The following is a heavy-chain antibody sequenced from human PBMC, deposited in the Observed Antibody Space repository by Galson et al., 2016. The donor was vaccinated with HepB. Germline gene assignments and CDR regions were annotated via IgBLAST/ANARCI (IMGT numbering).Heavy chain of an antibody. D-gene: IGHD3-10*01. V-gene: IGHV3-64*05. CDR1: GFTFSAYT. CDR3: VRGMVRGKWFDP. J-gene: IGHJ5*02. Sequence: SLRLSCAASGFTFSAYTIYWVRQAPGKGLEYVLVISGDGGNTDYADSVKGRFTISRDNSRNTLYVQMSSLRTEDTAVYYCVRGMVRGKWFDPWGQGTLVTVSS. CDR2: ISGDGGNT.